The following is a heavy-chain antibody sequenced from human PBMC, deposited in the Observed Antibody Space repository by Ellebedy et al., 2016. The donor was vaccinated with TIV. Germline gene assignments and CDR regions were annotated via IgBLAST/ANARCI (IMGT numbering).Heavy chain of an antibody. J-gene: IGHJ6*02. V-gene: IGHV5-51*01. CDR2: IYPGDSDT. D-gene: IGHD3-10*01. CDR1: GYMFSTYW. CDR3: ARRMGRGVKGKFPLDV. Sequence: GESLKISCEGSGYMFSTYWIAWVRQMPGKGLEWMGNIYPGDSDTTYSPSFRGQVTMSVDKSINAVYLQWNSLKASETAMYYCARRMGRGVKGKFPLDVWGQGTTVIVSS.